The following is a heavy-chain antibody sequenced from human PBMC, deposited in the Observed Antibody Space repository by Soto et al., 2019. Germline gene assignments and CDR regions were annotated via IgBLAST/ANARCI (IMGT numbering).Heavy chain of an antibody. CDR1: GGSSSGYY. J-gene: IGHJ4*02. CDR2: INHSGST. V-gene: IGHV4-34*01. CDR3: ARFRCKYSSSKEFDF. D-gene: IGHD6-6*01. Sequence: YETLSLTCAVYGGSSSGYYWSGTRHPPGQGLEWIGEINHSGSTNYHPSLKSRVTISVDTSKNKFSLKLSSVTEAHTAVYYCARFRCKYSSSKEFDFWGQGSLVTVSS.